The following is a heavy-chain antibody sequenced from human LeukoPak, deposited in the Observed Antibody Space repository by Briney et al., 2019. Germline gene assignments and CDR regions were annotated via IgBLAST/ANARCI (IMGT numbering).Heavy chain of an antibody. CDR3: ARGPKLGGYSYGPIDY. D-gene: IGHD5-18*01. V-gene: IGHV3-21*01. Sequence: GGSLRLSCAASGFTFSSYWMSWVRQAPGKGLEWVSSISSSSSYIYYADSVKGRFTISRDNAKNSLYLQMNSLRAEDTAVYYCARGPKLGGYSYGPIDYWGQGTLVTVSS. CDR1: GFTFSSYW. J-gene: IGHJ4*02. CDR2: ISSSSSYI.